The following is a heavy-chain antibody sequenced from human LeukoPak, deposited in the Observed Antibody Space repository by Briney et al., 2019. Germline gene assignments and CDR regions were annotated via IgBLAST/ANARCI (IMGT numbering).Heavy chain of an antibody. J-gene: IGHJ3*02. CDR3: ARAVQYCGGGCNDAFDI. CDR1: GYSISNNYY. D-gene: IGHD2-21*02. V-gene: IGHV4-38-2*02. CDR2: INHSGST. Sequence: SETLSLTCTVSGYSISNNYYWGWIRQPPGKGLEFIALINHSGSTFYNPSLKSRATISVDTSKNQFSLKLSSVTAADTAVYYCARAVQYCGGGCNDAFDIWGQGTMVTVSS.